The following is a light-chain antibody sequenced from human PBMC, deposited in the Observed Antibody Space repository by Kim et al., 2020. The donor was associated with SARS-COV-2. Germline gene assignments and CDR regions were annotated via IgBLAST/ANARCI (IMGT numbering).Light chain of an antibody. CDR3: LLYYGGQGV. CDR1: TGAGTSDNY. V-gene: IGLV7-43*01. CDR2: STN. J-gene: IGLJ3*02. Sequence: PGGTLTLTCATSTGAGTSDNYPNLFQQKPGQAPRTLIYSTNVKLSWTPAHFSGSLLGGKAALTLSGVQPEDEADYYCLLYYGGQGVFGGGTQLTVL.